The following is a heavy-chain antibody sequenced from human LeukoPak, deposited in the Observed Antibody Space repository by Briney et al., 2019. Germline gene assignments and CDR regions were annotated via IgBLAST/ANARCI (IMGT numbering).Heavy chain of an antibody. CDR1: GDSGGSVSSYY. Sequence: AETLSLTCTVSGDSGGSVSSYYWSWIRQPPGKGPEWIGYIYYSGSTNYNPSLKSRVTISVDTSKNQFSLKLNSVTAADTAVYYCARSPTTNYGDYLSWFDPWGQGTLVSVSS. D-gene: IGHD4-17*01. CDR2: IYYSGST. CDR3: ARSPTTNYGDYLSWFDP. J-gene: IGHJ5*02. V-gene: IGHV4-59*02.